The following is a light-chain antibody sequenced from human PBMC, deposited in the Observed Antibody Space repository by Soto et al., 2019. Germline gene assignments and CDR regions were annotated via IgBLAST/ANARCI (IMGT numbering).Light chain of an antibody. J-gene: IGKJ5*01. CDR2: GVS. V-gene: IGKV2-30*01. Sequence: DVVMTQSPLSLPVTLGQPASISCSSSQSLVYNEANTYLNWFHQRPGQSPRRLIYGVSNRDSGDXDXXSAGASGTDLALTVSSGEAQGVGVYCCRQCCRWPIPFGQRPRLEIK. CDR3: RQCCRWPIP. CDR1: QSLVYNEANTY.